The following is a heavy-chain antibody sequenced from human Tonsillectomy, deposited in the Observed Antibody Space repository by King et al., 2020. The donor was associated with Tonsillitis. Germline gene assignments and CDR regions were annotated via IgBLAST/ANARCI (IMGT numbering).Heavy chain of an antibody. CDR3: ARDVLRYFDWLSPAVPQVDY. V-gene: IGHV1-18*01. Sequence: VQLVESGAEVKKPGASVKVSCKASGYTFTNYGISWVRQAPGQGLEWMGWISTYNGNTNSAQTLQGRVTMTADTSTSTAYMEMRSLKSDDTAVYYCARDVLRYFDWLSPAVPQVDYWGQGTLVTVSS. CDR1: GYTFTNYG. CDR2: ISTYNGNT. J-gene: IGHJ4*02. D-gene: IGHD3-9*01.